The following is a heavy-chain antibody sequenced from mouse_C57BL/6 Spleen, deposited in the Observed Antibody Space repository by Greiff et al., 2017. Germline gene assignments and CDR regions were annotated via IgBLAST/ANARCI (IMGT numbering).Heavy chain of an antibody. CDR1: GYTFTDSY. V-gene: IGHV1-76*01. D-gene: IGHD1-1*01. J-gene: IGHJ1*03. CDR3: ARDYYGSSDGWYFDV. CDR2: IYPGSGNT. Sequence: VKLQESGAELVRPGASVKLSCKASGYTFTDSYINWVKQRPGQGLEWIARIYPGSGNTYYNEKFKGKATLTAEKSSSTAYMQLSSLTSEDSAVYFCARDYYGSSDGWYFDVWGTGTTGTVSS.